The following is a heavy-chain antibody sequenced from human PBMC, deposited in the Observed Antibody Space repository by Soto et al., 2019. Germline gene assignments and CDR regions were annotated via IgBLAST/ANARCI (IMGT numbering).Heavy chain of an antibody. D-gene: IGHD3-9*01. CDR2: IYYSGST. J-gene: IGHJ6*02. V-gene: IGHV4-39*01. Sequence: PSETLSLTCTVSGGSISSSSYYWGWIRQPPGKGLEWIGSIYYSGSTYYNPSLKSRVTISVDTSKNQFSLKLSSVTAADTAVYYCARRQTYYDILTGYYYYYYGMDVWGQGTTVTVS. CDR3: ARRQTYYDILTGYYYYYYGMDV. CDR1: GGSISSSSYY.